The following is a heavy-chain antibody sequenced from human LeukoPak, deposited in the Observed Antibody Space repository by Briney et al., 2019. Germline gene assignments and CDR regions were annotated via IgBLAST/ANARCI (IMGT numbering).Heavy chain of an antibody. Sequence: ASVKVSCKASEYTFTGYYIHWVRQAPGQGLEWMGWINPYSGGTNYAQKFQDRVTMTRDTSISTVYMELTRLRSDDTAVYYCARDLAFGEMVTNRGAFDIWGQGTMATVSS. CDR1: EYTFTGYY. J-gene: IGHJ3*02. V-gene: IGHV1-2*02. CDR2: INPYSGGT. CDR3: ARDLAFGEMVTNRGAFDI. D-gene: IGHD5-24*01.